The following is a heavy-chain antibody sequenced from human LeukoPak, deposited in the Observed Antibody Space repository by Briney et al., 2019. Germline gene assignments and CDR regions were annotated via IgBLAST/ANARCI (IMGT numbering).Heavy chain of an antibody. J-gene: IGHJ4*02. CDR2: IYPGDSDT. CDR3: ARRGRDGYNLWYFDY. Sequence: PGESLKISCNGSGYXFTSYWIGWVRQMPGKGLEWMGIIYPGDSDTRYSPSFQGQVTISVDKSISTAYLQWSSLKAWDTAMYYCARRGRDGYNLWYFDYWGQGTLVTVSS. CDR1: GYXFTSYW. D-gene: IGHD5-24*01. V-gene: IGHV5-51*01.